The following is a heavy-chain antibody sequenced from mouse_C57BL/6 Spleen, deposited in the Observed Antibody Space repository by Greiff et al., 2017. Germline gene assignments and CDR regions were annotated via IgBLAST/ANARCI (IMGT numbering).Heavy chain of an antibody. D-gene: IGHD2-3*01. CDR2: IDPEDGET. Sequence: EVKLVESGAELVKPGASVKLSCTASGFNIKDYYMHWVKQRPEQGLEWIGRIDPEDGETKYAPKFQGKATITADTSSNTAYLQLSSLTSEDTAVYYGARKDGPTWDYKGQGTTLTHSS. CDR3: ARKDGPTWDY. J-gene: IGHJ2*01. V-gene: IGHV14-2*01. CDR1: GFNIKDYY.